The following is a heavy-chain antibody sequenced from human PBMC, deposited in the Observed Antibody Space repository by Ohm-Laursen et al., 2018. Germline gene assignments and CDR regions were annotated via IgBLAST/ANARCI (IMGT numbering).Heavy chain of an antibody. CDR3: AKVEGYAGAH. Sequence: SLRLSCTASGFTFDNYAMHWVRHAPGKGLEWVSGISWNNGYIGYADSVKGRFTISRDNAKNSLYLQMNSLRAEDTALYYCAKVEGYAGAHWGQGTLVTVSS. CDR2: ISWNNGYI. D-gene: IGHD3-16*01. V-gene: IGHV3-9*01. J-gene: IGHJ4*02. CDR1: GFTFDNYA.